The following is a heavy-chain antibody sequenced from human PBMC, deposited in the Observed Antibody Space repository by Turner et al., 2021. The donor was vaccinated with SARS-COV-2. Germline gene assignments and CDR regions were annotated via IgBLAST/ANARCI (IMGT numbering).Heavy chain of an antibody. CDR2: IYSGGST. CDR1: GLTVSSNY. D-gene: IGHD1-26*01. Sequence: EVQLVESGGGLVKPGGSLRLYCAASGLTVSSNYMSWVRQVPGKGLEWVSVIYSGGSTYYADSVKGRFTISRDNSKNTLYLQMNSRRAEDTAVYYWARVGGYRGDNDSWGQGTLVTVSS. CDR3: ARVGGYRGDNDS. V-gene: IGHV3-66*01. J-gene: IGHJ4*02.